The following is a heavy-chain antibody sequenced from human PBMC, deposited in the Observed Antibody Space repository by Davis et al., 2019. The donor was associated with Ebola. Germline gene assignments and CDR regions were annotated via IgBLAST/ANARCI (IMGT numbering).Heavy chain of an antibody. J-gene: IGHJ4*02. CDR2: IYYSGNTYYSGST. CDR1: DGSINSGRDY. CDR3: ARAFGSGSFDY. D-gene: IGHD3-10*01. Sequence: GSLRLSCTVSDGSINSGRDYWGWIRQPPGKGLEWIGTIYYSGNTYYSGSTHYNPSLNSRVTVSVDTSKNQFSLKLRSVTAADTAVYYCARAFGSGSFDYWGQGTLVVVSS. V-gene: IGHV4-39*01.